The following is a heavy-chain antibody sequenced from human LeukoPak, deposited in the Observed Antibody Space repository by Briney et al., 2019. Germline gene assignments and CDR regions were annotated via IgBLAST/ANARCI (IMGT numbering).Heavy chain of an antibody. V-gene: IGHV1-69*05. CDR2: IIPIFGTA. Sequence: GASVKVSCKASGGTFSSYAISWLRQAPGQGLEWMGGIIPIFGTANYAQKFQGRVTITTDESTSTAYMELSSLRSEDTAVFYCAREVHGGDCYAFDIWGQGTMVTVSS. CDR3: AREVHGGDCYAFDI. CDR1: GGTFSSYA. J-gene: IGHJ3*02. D-gene: IGHD2-21*02.